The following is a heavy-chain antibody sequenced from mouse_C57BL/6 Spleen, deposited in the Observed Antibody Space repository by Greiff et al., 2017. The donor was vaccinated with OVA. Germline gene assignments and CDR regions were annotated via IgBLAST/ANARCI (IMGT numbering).Heavy chain of an antibody. CDR2: ISYDGSN. CDR3: ARDSYYYGSSSYYFDY. J-gene: IGHJ2*01. CDR1: GYSITSGYY. V-gene: IGHV3-6*01. D-gene: IGHD1-1*01. Sequence: ESGPGLVKPSQSLSLTCSVTGYSITSGYYWNWIRQFPGNKLEWMGYISYDGSNNYNPSLKNRISITRDTSKNQFFLKLNSVTTEDTATYYCARDSYYYGSSSYYFDYWGQGTTLTVSS.